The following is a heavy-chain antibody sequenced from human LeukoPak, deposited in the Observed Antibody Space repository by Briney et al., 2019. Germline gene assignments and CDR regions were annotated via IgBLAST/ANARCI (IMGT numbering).Heavy chain of an antibody. V-gene: IGHV3-7*01. CDR1: GFTFSSYW. D-gene: IGHD3-22*01. CDR2: IKQDGSEK. CDR3: ARLSTSYYDSSGYDDY. J-gene: IGHJ4*02. Sequence: GGSLRLSCAASGFTFSSYWMSWVRQAPVKGLEWVANIKQDGSEKYYVDSVKGRFTISRDNAKNSLYLQMNSLRAEDTAVYYCARLSTSYYDSSGYDDYWGQGTLVTVSS.